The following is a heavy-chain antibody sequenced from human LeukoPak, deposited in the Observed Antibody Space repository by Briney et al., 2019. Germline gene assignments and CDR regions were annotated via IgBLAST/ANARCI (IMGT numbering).Heavy chain of an antibody. V-gene: IGHV4-59*11. Sequence: SETLSLTCAVSADSFSSHYWTWIRQPPGKGLEWIGYISYIGSTNYNPSLKSRVTISIDTSKNQFSLRMSSVTAADTAVYYCARDLVTVTKGFDIWGQGTMVSVSS. CDR1: ADSFSSHY. CDR2: ISYIGST. CDR3: ARDLVTVTKGFDI. D-gene: IGHD4-17*01. J-gene: IGHJ3*02.